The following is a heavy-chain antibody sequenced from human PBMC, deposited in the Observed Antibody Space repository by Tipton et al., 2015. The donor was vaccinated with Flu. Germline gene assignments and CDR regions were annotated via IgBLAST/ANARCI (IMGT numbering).Heavy chain of an antibody. CDR3: AKRIAGNGMDV. CDR1: RDSIRSSNYY. J-gene: IGHJ6*02. Sequence: TLSLTCAVSRDSIRSSNYYWGWIRQPAGKGLEWIGRIYTGGGTNYNPSLKSRVTISIDTSKNQFSLKLSSVTAADTAVYYCAKRIAGNGMDVWGQGTTVTVSS. V-gene: IGHV4-61*02. D-gene: IGHD3-10*01. CDR2: IYTGGGT.